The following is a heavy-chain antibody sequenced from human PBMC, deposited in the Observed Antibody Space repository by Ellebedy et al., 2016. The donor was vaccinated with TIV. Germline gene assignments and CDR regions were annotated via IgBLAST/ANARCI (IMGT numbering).Heavy chain of an antibody. CDR1: GGSISSYY. J-gene: IGHJ6*02. V-gene: IGHV4-59*01. CDR2: IYYSGST. CDR3: ARGVSSYQFTPLYYYYGMDV. Sequence: GSLRLSCTVSGGSISSYYWSWIRQPPGKGLEWIGYIYYSGSTNYNPSLKSRVTISVDTSKNQFSLKLSSVTAADTAVYYCARGVSSYQFTPLYYYYGMDVWGQGTTVTVSS. D-gene: IGHD6-13*01.